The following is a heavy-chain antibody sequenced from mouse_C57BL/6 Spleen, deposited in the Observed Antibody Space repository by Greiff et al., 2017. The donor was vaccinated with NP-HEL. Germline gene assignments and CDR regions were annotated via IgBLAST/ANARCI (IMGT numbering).Heavy chain of an antibody. CDR3: ARFGGNFLYLDY. D-gene: IGHD1-1*02. CDR2: INPNNGGT. J-gene: IGHJ2*01. V-gene: IGHV1-26*01. Sequence: EVQLQQSGPELVKPGASVKISCKASGYTFTDYYMNWVKQSHGKSLEWIGDINPNNGGTSYNQKFKGKATLTVDKSSSTAYMELRSLTSEDSAVYYCARFGGNFLYLDYWGQGTTLTVSS. CDR1: GYTFTDYY.